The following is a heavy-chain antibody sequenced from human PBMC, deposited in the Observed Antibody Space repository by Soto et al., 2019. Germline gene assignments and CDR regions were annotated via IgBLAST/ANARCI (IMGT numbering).Heavy chain of an antibody. CDR3: ARRRFGGNSIPGENYVFDH. V-gene: IGHV1-69*01. CDR1: GGSFSNYA. CDR2: IIPIIGTP. J-gene: IGHJ4*02. D-gene: IGHD2-21*02. Sequence: QVQLVQSGAEVKKPGSSVKVSCKASGGSFSNYAISWVRQAPGQGLEWMGGIIPIIGTPKYAQKFQGRLTITADGSTSTAYMELDSLTSADTALYYCARRRFGGNSIPGENYVFDHWGQGSLVTVSS.